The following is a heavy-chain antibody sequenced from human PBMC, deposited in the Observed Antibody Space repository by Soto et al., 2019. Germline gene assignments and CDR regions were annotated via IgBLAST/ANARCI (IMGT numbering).Heavy chain of an antibody. D-gene: IGHD3-9*01. CDR1: GGSISSYY. Sequence: PSETLSLTCTVSGGSISSYYWSWIRQPPGKGLEWIGYIYYSGSTNYSPSLKSRVTISVDTSKNQFSLKLSSVTAADTAVYYCARTVLGPDLLADSFVDYYYYMDIWGQGTTVTVSS. CDR2: IYYSGST. J-gene: IGHJ6*03. CDR3: ARTVLGPDLLADSFVDYYYYMDI. V-gene: IGHV4-59*08.